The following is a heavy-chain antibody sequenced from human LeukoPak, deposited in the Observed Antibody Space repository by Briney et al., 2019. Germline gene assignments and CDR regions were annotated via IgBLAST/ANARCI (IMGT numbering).Heavy chain of an antibody. V-gene: IGHV4-39*01. CDR2: VYYSGST. CDR3: ARHSLGIIYYFDY. J-gene: IGHJ4*02. Sequence: PSETLSLTCAVSGGSISSSSYYWGWIRQPPGRGLEWIVSVYYSGSTYDNPSLKSRVTISVDTSKNQYSLKLSSVTAADTAVYYCARHSLGIIYYFDYWGQGTLVTVSS. CDR1: GGSISSSSYY. D-gene: IGHD7-27*01.